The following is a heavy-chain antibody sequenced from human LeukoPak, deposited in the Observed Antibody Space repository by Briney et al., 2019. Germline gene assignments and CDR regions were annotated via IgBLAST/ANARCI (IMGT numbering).Heavy chain of an antibody. J-gene: IGHJ6*03. CDR2: INHSGST. D-gene: IGHD3-3*01. V-gene: IGHV4-34*01. Sequence: SETLSLTCAVYGGSFNGYYWSWIRQPPGKGLEWIGEINHSGSTNYNPSLKSRVTISVDTSKNQFSLKLSSVTAADTAVYYCARSSGKWSGDYYYHCMDVWGRGTTVTISS. CDR3: ARSSGKWSGDYYYHCMDV. CDR1: GGSFNGYY.